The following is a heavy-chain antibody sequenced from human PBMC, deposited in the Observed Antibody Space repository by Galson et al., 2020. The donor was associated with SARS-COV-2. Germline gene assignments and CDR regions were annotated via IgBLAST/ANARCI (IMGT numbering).Heavy chain of an antibody. CDR2: ISYDGSIR. CDR1: GFTFNNYG. D-gene: IGHD1-1*01. J-gene: IGHJ4*02. Sequence: GGSLRLSCTASGFTFNNYGMHWVRQAPGKGLEWVAVISYDGSIRNYADAVEGRFTISRDNSKSTLHLQMNGLRVDDTAVYYCVRDKLGDKLELDYWGQGTLVTVSS. CDR3: VRDKLGDKLELDY. V-gene: IGHV3-30*03.